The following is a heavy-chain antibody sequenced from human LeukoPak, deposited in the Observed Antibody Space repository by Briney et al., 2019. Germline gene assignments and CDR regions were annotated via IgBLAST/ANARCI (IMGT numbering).Heavy chain of an antibody. CDR2: IIPIFGTA. J-gene: IGHJ4*02. CDR1: GYTFTSYG. CDR3: ATRVYYYDSSGYYPDY. V-gene: IGHV1-69*13. D-gene: IGHD3-22*01. Sequence: GASVKVSCKASGYTFTSYGISWVRQAPGQGLEWMGGIIPIFGTANYAQKFQGRVTITADESTSTAYMGLSSLRSEDTAVYYCATRVYYYDSSGYYPDYWGQGTLVTVSS.